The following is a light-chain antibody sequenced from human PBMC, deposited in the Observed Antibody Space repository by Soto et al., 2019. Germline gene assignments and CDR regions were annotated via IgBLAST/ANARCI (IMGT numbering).Light chain of an antibody. CDR2: KAS. CDR1: QTISSW. V-gene: IGKV1-5*03. Sequence: DIQMTQSPSTLSGSVGDRVTINCRASQTISSWLAWYQQKPGQAPKLLIYKASTLKSGVPSRFSGSGSGTEFTLTISSLQPEDFATYYCLQHRHYPLTFGGGTKVDIK. CDR3: LQHRHYPLT. J-gene: IGKJ4*01.